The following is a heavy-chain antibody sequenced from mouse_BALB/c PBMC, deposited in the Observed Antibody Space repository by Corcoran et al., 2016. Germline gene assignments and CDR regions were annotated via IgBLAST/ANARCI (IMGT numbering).Heavy chain of an antibody. J-gene: IGHJ3*01. Sequence: QVTLKESGPGILQPSQTLSLTCSFSGFSLSTSGMGVSWIRQPSGKGLEWLAHIYWDDDKRYNPSLKSRLTISKDTSRNQVFLKITSVDTADTATVFCARTLYYGNPAFAYWGQGTLVTVSA. CDR1: GFSLSTSGMG. D-gene: IGHD2-1*01. V-gene: IGHV8-12*01. CDR2: IYWDDDK. CDR3: ARTLYYGNPAFAY.